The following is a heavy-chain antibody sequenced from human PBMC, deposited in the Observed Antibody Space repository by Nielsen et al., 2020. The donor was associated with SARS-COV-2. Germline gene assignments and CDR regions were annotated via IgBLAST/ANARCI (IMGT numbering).Heavy chain of an antibody. Sequence: PGKGLEWIGEINHSGSTNYNPSLKSRVTISVDTSKNQFSLKLSSVTAADTAVYYCARQLYKNTYYYGSGSYRGLSYYYYGMDVWGQGTTVTVSS. J-gene: IGHJ6*02. CDR3: ARQLYKNTYYYGSGSYRGLSYYYYGMDV. V-gene: IGHV4-34*01. D-gene: IGHD3-10*01. CDR2: INHSGST.